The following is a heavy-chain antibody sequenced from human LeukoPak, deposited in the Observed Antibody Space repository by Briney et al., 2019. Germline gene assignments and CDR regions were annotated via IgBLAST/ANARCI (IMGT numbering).Heavy chain of an antibody. D-gene: IGHD3-3*01. Sequence: SETLSLTCTVSGYSISNGYYWGWIRQPPGKGLEWIGNIYHSGSPYYNPSLKSRVTISVDTSKNQFSLKVSSVTAADTAVYYCARQPYDFWSGYYSRVYYYYMDVWGKGTTVTVSS. CDR3: ARQPYDFWSGYYSRVYYYYMDV. CDR2: IYHSGSP. V-gene: IGHV4-38-2*02. CDR1: GYSISNGYY. J-gene: IGHJ6*03.